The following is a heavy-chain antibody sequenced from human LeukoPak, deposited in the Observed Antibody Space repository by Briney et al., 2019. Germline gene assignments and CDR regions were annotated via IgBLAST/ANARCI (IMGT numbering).Heavy chain of an antibody. CDR1: GGSISSYY. CDR2: IYYSGST. Sequence: SETLSLTCTVSGGSISSYYWSWIRQPPGKGLEWIGYIYYSGSTNYNPSLKSRVTISVDTSKNQFSLKLSSVTAADTAVYYCARAPPDTAMVWDAFDIWGQGTMVTVSS. J-gene: IGHJ3*02. V-gene: IGHV4-59*01. D-gene: IGHD5-18*01. CDR3: ARAPPDTAMVWDAFDI.